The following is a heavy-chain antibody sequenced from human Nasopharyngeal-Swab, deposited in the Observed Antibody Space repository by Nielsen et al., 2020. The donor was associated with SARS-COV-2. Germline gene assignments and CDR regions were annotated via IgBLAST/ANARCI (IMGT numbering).Heavy chain of an antibody. CDR2: IYHIGST. CDR1: GGSITSGGNS. J-gene: IGHJ3*02. Sequence: SETLSLTCAVSGGSITSGGNSWSWFRRPPGKGLEWIGFIYHIGSTYYNSPLRSRLTISLDMSKNQISLRLTSVTAADTAVYYCARGLPTATTSNAFDIWGQGTMVTVSS. CDR3: ARGLPTATTSNAFDI. D-gene: IGHD4-17*01. V-gene: IGHV4-30-2*01.